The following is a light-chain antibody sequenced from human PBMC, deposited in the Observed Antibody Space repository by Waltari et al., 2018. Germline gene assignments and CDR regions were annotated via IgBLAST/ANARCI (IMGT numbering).Light chain of an antibody. Sequence: DIVMTQSPVSLAASLVVWATSLCMSRPSVLSTSNNLNYFGWYQQKKRQPPKLLIYWASTRASGVPERFSGSGSGTDFTLTISSLQAEDVAVYYCQQYYSTPPTFGGGTRVEIK. CDR2: WAS. CDR3: QQYYSTPPT. CDR1: PSVLSTSNNLNY. J-gene: IGKJ4*01. V-gene: IGKV4-1*01.